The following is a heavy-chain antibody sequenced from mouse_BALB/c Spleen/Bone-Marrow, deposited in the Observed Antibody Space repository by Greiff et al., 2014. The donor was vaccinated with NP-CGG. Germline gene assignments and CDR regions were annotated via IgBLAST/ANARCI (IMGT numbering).Heavy chain of an antibody. D-gene: IGHD2-14*01. CDR1: GYTFTSYW. CDR2: INPSTGYT. CDR3: ALYYRYDTSDY. J-gene: IGHJ2*01. V-gene: IGHV1-7*01. Sequence: VKLMESGAELAKPGASVKMSCKASGYTFTSYWMHWVKQKPGQGLEWIGYINPSTGYTAYNQNFKDKATLTADKSSSTAYMQLSNLTSEDSAVYYCALYYRYDTSDYWGQGTTLTVSS.